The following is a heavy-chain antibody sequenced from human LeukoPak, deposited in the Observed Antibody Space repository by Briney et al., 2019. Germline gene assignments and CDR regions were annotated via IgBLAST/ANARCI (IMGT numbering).Heavy chain of an antibody. J-gene: IGHJ4*02. CDR3: ARDDYGEYTFDY. D-gene: IGHD4-17*01. V-gene: IGHV3-21*01. Sequence: PGGSLRLSCAASGFTFSSYSMNWVRQAPGKGLEWVSSISSSSSYIYYADSVKGRFTISRDNAKNSLYLQMNSLRAEDTAVYYCARDDYGEYTFDYWGQGTLVTVSS. CDR1: GFTFSSYS. CDR2: ISSSSSYI.